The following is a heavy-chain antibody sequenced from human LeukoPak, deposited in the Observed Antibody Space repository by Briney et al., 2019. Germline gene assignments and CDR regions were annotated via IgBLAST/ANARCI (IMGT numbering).Heavy chain of an antibody. Sequence: SQTLSLTCTVSGGSISSGGYYWSWIRQHPGKGLEWIVYIYYSESTYYNPSLKSRVTISVDTSKNQFSLKLSSVTAADTAVYYCAKTRGTRRSYYYYGMDVWGQGTTVTVSS. CDR1: GGSISSGGYY. J-gene: IGHJ6*02. CDR2: IYYSEST. CDR3: AKTRGTRRSYYYYGMDV. V-gene: IGHV4-31*03. D-gene: IGHD2-15*01.